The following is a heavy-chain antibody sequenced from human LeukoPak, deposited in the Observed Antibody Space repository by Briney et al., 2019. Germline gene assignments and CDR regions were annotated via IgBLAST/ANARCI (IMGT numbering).Heavy chain of an antibody. CDR2: IGSGGTA. CDR1: GFSLSIYS. D-gene: IGHD3-3*01. Sequence: GGSLRLSCSVSGFSLSIYSMDWVRQAPGQGLEWISYIGSGGTAYYADSVLGRFTVSRDNAKNSVYLQMNSLTVDDTAVYYCARGPVEGGLDFWGQGVPVTVSS. CDR3: ARGPVEGGLDF. J-gene: IGHJ4*02. V-gene: IGHV3-69-1*01.